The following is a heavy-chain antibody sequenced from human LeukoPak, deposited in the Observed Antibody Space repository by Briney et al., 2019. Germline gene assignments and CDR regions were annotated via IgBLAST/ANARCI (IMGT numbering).Heavy chain of an antibody. V-gene: IGHV3-48*03. CDR2: ISSSGTTI. CDR3: AKGLATRHMDV. Sequence: GGSLRLSCAASGFTFSSYVMSWVRQAPGKGLEWVSYISSSGTTIYYADSVKGRFTISRDNAKYSLYLQMSSLTAEDTAVYYRAKGLATRHMDVWGQGTTVTVSS. CDR1: GFTFSSYV. J-gene: IGHJ6*02.